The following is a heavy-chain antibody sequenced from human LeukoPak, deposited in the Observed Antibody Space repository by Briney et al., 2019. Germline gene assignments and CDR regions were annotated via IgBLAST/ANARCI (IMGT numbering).Heavy chain of an antibody. CDR1: GFTFDDYA. V-gene: IGHV3-23*01. CDR3: TKAPLRSCSGAFCYPFDY. CDR2: TVGGRPDT. J-gene: IGHJ4*02. D-gene: IGHD2-8*02. Sequence: GGSLRLSCAASGFTFDDYAMHWVRHAPGKGLEWVAATVGGRPDTYHAESVKGRFTVSRDDSRDTLFLQMNRLSVDDTAIYYCTKAPLRSCSGAFCYPFDYWGQGTLVTVSS.